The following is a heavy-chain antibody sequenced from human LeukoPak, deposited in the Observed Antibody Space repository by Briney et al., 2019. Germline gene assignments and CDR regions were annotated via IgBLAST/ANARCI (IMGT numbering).Heavy chain of an antibody. CDR3: AKYYYISGTYQAFDY. V-gene: IGHV3-7*02. D-gene: IGHD3-10*01. Sequence: GSLRLSCAASGFTFSNYWMSWVRQAPGKGLEWVANMKEDGTEKYYVDSVKGRFTISRDNAKNSLYLQMASLRAEDTAVYYCAKYYYISGTYQAFDYWGQGTLVTVSS. J-gene: IGHJ4*02. CDR2: MKEDGTEK. CDR1: GFTFSNYW.